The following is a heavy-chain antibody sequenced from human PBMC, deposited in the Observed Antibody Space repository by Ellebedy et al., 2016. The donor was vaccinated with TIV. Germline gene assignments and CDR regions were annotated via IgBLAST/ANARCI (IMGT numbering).Heavy chain of an antibody. V-gene: IGHV3-11*01. CDR1: GFTLSDYY. J-gene: IGHJ3*02. CDR2: ISSSGSAI. Sequence: PGGSLRLSCAASGFTLSDYYMNWIRQAPGKGLEWVSYISSSGSAIYYADSVKGRFTLSRDNAKKSLYLQMNSLIAGDTAVYYCARGTLTRPGPFDIWGQGTMVTVSS. CDR3: ARGTLTRPGPFDI.